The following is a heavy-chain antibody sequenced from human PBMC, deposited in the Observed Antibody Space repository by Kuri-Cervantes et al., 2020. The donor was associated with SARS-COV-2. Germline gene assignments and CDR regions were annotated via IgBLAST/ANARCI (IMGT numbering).Heavy chain of an antibody. CDR1: GGSISSYY. CDR3: ARVDWDFWSLYYYGMDV. V-gene: IGHV4-59*12. Sequence: ESLKISCTVSGGSISSYYWSWIRQPPGKGLEWIGYIYYSGSTNYNPSLKSRVTISVDKSKNQFSLKLSSVTAADTAVYYCARVDWDFWSLYYYGMDVWGQGTTVTVSS. D-gene: IGHD3-3*01. CDR2: IYYSGST. J-gene: IGHJ6*02.